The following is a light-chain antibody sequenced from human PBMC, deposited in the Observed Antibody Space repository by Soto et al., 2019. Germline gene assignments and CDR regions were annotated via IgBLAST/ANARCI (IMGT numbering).Light chain of an antibody. V-gene: IGKV1-9*01. J-gene: IGKJ4*01. CDR2: AAS. CDR1: QDISSY. CDR3: QQLKSYPLS. Sequence: DIQLTQSPSFLSASVGDRVTITCRTSQDISSYLAWYQQKPGKAPQLLISAASTLQSGVPSRFSGSGSGTEFTLPFSSLQHEDFANHYCQQLKSYPLSFGGGTKGEI.